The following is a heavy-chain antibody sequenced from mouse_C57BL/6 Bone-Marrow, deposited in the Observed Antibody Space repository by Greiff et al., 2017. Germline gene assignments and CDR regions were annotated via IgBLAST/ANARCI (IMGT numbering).Heavy chain of an antibody. D-gene: IGHD2-4*01. J-gene: IGHJ1*03. CDR1: GYTFTSYW. Sequence: QVHVKQPGTELVKPGASVKLSCKASGYTFTSYWMHWVKQRPGQGLEWIGNINPSNGGTNYNEKFKSKATLTVDKSSSTAYMQLSSLTSEDSAVYYCALYDYDPYFDVWGTGTTVTVSS. CDR2: INPSNGGT. V-gene: IGHV1-53*01. CDR3: ALYDYDPYFDV.